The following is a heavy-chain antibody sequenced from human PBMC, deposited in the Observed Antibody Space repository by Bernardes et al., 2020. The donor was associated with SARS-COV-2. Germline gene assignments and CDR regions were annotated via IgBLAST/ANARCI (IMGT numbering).Heavy chain of an antibody. Sequence: SGPTLVKPTQTLTLTCTFSGFSLSTSGMCVSWIRQPPGKALEWLALIDWDDDKYYSTSLKTRLTISKDTSKNQVVLTMTNMDPVDTATYYCARITKEAAYSSGWYHYYYGMDVWGQGTTVTVSS. CDR1: GFSLSTSGMC. CDR3: ARITKEAAYSSGWYHYYYGMDV. J-gene: IGHJ6*02. CDR2: IDWDDDK. V-gene: IGHV2-70*01. D-gene: IGHD6-19*01.